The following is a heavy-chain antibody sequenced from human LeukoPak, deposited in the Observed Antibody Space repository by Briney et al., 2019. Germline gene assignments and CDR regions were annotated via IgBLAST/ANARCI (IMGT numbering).Heavy chain of an antibody. D-gene: IGHD3-22*01. CDR2: TYYRSKWYN. Sequence: SQTLSLTCAISGDSVSSNSAAWNWIRQSPSRGLEWLGRTYYRSKWYNDYAVSVKSQITINPDTSKNQFSLQLNSVTPEDTAVYYCARGVVDYYDSSAVLAAFDIWGQGTMVTVSS. CDR3: ARGVVDYYDSSAVLAAFDI. J-gene: IGHJ3*02. V-gene: IGHV6-1*01. CDR1: GDSVSSNSAA.